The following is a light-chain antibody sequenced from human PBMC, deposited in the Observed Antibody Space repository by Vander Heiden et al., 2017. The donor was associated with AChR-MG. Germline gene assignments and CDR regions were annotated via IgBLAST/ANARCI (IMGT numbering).Light chain of an antibody. CDR3: SSYTSSSTLYVV. CDR2: EVS. J-gene: IGLJ2*01. Sequence: QSARTQPASVSGSPGQSITISCTGTSSDVGGYNYVSWYQQHPGKAPKLMIYEVSNRPSGVSNRFSGSKSGNTASLTISGLQAEDEADYYCSSYTSSSTLYVVFGGGTKLTGL. V-gene: IGLV2-14*01. CDR1: SSDVGGYNY.